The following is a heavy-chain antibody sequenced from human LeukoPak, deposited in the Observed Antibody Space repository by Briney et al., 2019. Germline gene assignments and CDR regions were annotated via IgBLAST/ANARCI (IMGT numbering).Heavy chain of an antibody. Sequence: KPSETLSLTCAVYGGSFSGYYWSWIRQPPGKGLEWIGEINHSGSTNYNPSLKSRVTISVDTSKNQFSLKLSSVTAADTAVYYCARMAPTQAARRSPTTYYYYYYYMDVWGKGTTVTVSS. CDR2: INHSGST. CDR1: GGSFSGYY. CDR3: ARMAPTQAARRSPTTYYYYYYYMDV. J-gene: IGHJ6*03. D-gene: IGHD6-6*01. V-gene: IGHV4-34*01.